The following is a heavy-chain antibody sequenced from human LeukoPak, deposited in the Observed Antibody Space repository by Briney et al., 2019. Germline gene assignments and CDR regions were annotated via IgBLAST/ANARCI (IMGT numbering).Heavy chain of an antibody. D-gene: IGHD5-18*01. Sequence: GGSLRLSCEASGFTFSTYAMHWVRRAPGKGLEWVAVIRYDGSSKYYAESVKGRFTISRDNSKSTLYLEMNRLRAVDTAVYYCAKDSRAYSYGDFDYWGQGNLVTVSS. CDR2: IRYDGSSK. CDR1: GFTFSTYA. CDR3: AKDSRAYSYGDFDY. V-gene: IGHV3-30*02. J-gene: IGHJ4*02.